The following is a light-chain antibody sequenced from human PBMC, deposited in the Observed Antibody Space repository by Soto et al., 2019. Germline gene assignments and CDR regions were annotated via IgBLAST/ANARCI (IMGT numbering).Light chain of an antibody. CDR1: QSVSNNY. Sequence: EIVLTQSPGTLSLSPGERATLSCRASQSVSNNYLAWYQQKPGQAPRLLIYGASSRATGIPDRFSGSGSGTDFTLTISSLQAEDVAVYYCQQYHSDPVTFGQGTRLEIK. J-gene: IGKJ5*01. V-gene: IGKV3-20*01. CDR2: GAS. CDR3: QQYHSDPVT.